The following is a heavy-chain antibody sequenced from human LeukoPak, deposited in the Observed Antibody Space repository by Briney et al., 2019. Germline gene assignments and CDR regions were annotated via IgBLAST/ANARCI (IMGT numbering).Heavy chain of an antibody. CDR3: ARDPKAGSSSGFDY. J-gene: IGHJ4*02. V-gene: IGHV4-30-4*01. CDR2: IYYSGST. D-gene: IGHD6-13*01. CDR1: GGSISSGDYY. Sequence: SETLSLTCTVSGGSISSGDYYWSWIRQPPGKGLEWIGYIYYSGSTYYNPSLKSRVTISVDTSKNQFSLKLSSVTAADTAVYYCARDPKAGSSSGFDYWGQGTLVTVSS.